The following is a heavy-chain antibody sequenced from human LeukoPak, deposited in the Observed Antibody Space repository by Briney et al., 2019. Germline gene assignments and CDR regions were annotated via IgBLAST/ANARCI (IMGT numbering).Heavy chain of an antibody. CDR3: AIAGDSSTNCYRCFNY. Sequence: PGESLKISCKGSGYRFTNYWIGWVRQMPGKGLEWMGIIYPGDSDTSYSPSFQGQVTISADKSISTAYLQWSSLKASDTAMYYCAIAGDSSTNCYRCFNYWGQGTLVTVSS. CDR1: GYRFTNYW. V-gene: IGHV5-51*01. J-gene: IGHJ4*02. D-gene: IGHD2-2*01. CDR2: IYPGDSDT.